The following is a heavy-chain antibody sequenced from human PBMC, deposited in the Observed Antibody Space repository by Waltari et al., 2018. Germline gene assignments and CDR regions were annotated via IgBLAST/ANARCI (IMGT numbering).Heavy chain of an antibody. Sequence: EVQLVESGGGLVQPGGSLSPSCAASGFPYSVYWMHWVCQAPGKGLVWVSRSNSDGSSTSYADSVKGRFTISKDNAKNTVYLQMNSLRAEDTAIYYCARGARRTTVTTGWWYFDLWGRGTLVTVSS. D-gene: IGHD4-17*01. J-gene: IGHJ2*01. CDR1: GFPYSVYW. CDR3: ARGARRTTVTTGWWYFDL. CDR2: SNSDGSST. V-gene: IGHV3-74*01.